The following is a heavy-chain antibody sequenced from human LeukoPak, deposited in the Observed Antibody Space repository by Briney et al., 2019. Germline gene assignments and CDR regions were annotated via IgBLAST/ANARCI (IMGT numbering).Heavy chain of an antibody. CDR3: AKLPLRGVVVAATLLDY. D-gene: IGHD2-15*01. CDR2: INGYGSIT. Sequence: PGGSLRLSCAASGFTFETYWMHWVRQAPGKGLEWVSCINGYGSITNYADSVKGRFTISRDNAKNTLYLQMNSLRVEDTAVYYCAKLPLRGVVVAATLLDYWGQGTLVTVSS. CDR1: GFTFETYW. V-gene: IGHV3-74*01. J-gene: IGHJ4*02.